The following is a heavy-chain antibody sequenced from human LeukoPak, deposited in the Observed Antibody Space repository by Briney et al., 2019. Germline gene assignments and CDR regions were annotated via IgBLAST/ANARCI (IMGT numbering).Heavy chain of an antibody. CDR2: ISAYNGNT. Sequence: GASVKVSCKASGYTFTSYGISWVRQAPGQGLEWMGWISAYNGNTNYAQKLQGRVTMTTDTSTSTAYMELRSLRSDDTAVYYCARDRATVTTFYYYYYMDVWGKGTTVTISS. V-gene: IGHV1-18*01. CDR1: GYTFTSYG. CDR3: ARDRATVTTFYYYYYMDV. J-gene: IGHJ6*03. D-gene: IGHD4-17*01.